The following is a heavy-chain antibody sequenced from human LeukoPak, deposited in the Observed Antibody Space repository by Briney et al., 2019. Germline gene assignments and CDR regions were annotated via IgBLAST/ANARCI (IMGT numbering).Heavy chain of an antibody. V-gene: IGHV3-23*01. CDR3: AKNIVGATTRYFDY. Sequence: GSLRLSCAASGFTFSSYAMSWVRQAPGKGLEWVSAIRGSGGSTYYADSVKGRFTISRDNSKNTLYLQMNSLRAEDTAVYYCAKNIVGATTRYFDYWGQGTLVTVSS. CDR2: IRGSGGST. D-gene: IGHD1-26*01. CDR1: GFTFSSYA. J-gene: IGHJ4*02.